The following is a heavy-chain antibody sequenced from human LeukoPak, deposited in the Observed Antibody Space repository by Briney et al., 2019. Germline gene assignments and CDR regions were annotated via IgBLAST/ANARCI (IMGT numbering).Heavy chain of an antibody. V-gene: IGHV3-30*18. Sequence: GGSLRLSCAASGFTFSSYGMHWVRQAPGKGLEWVAVISYDGSNKYYADSVKGRFTISRDNSKNTLYLQMNSLRAEDTAVYYCAKDFLGEFDYWGQGTLVTVSS. J-gene: IGHJ4*02. D-gene: IGHD3-10*01. CDR3: AKDFLGEFDY. CDR2: ISYDGSNK. CDR1: GFTFSSYG.